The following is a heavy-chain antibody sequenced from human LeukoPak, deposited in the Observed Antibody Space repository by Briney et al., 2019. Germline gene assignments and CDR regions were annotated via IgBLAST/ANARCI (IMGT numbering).Heavy chain of an antibody. V-gene: IGHV1-3*03. CDR3: ARGGKQWRGGNYFDS. CDR2: ITTGRGET. D-gene: IGHD6-19*01. Sequence: ASVTVSCKASGYTFTDYALHWVRQAPGQRLEWMGWITTGRGETRYSQEFQRRITFTRDTSASTVYMDLSDLRSEDTAVYYCARGGKQWRGGNYFDSWGQGTLVAVSS. J-gene: IGHJ4*02. CDR1: GYTFTDYA.